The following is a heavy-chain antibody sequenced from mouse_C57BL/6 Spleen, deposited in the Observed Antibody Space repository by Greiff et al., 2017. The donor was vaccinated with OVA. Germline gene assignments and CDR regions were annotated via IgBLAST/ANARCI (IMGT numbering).Heavy chain of an antibody. CDR1: GFTFSDAW. J-gene: IGHJ4*01. V-gene: IGHV6-6*01. Sequence: DVKLQESGGGLVQPGGSMKLSCAASGFTFSDAWMDWVRQSPEKGLEWVAEIRNKANNHATYYAESVKGRFTISRDESKSSVYLQMNSLRAEDTGIYYCTREDYYDYDGGYAMDYWGQGTSVTVSS. CDR2: IRNKANNHAT. D-gene: IGHD2-4*01. CDR3: TREDYYDYDGGYAMDY.